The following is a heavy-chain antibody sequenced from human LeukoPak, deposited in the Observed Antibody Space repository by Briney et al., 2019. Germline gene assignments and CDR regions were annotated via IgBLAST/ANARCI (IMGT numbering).Heavy chain of an antibody. Sequence: GGSLRLSCAASGFTFSSYAMSWVRQAPGKGLEWVSGISGSGGSTYYADSVKGRFTISRDNSKNTLYLQMDSLRVEDTAVYYCAPDLRGAAWALDYWGQGTRDTVSS. CDR2: ISGSGGST. D-gene: IGHD2-15*01. CDR3: APDLRGAAWALDY. J-gene: IGHJ4*02. V-gene: IGHV3-23*01. CDR1: GFTFSSYA.